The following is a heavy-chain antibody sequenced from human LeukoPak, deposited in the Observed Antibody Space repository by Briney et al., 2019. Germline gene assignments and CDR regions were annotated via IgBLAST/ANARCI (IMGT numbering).Heavy chain of an antibody. J-gene: IGHJ4*02. CDR1: GGSISSSSYY. V-gene: IGHV4-39*01. D-gene: IGHD3-10*01. CDR2: LHYSGST. Sequence: SETLSLTCTVSGGSISSSSYYWGWIRQPPGRGLEWIGSLHYSGSTYYNPSLKSRVTISVDTSKNQFSLKLSSVTAADTAVYYCARAVYYYGSGSFTGIDYWGQGTLVTVSS. CDR3: ARAVYYYGSGSFTGIDY.